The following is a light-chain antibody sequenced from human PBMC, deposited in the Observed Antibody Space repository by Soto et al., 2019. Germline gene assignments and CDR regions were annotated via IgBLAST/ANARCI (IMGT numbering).Light chain of an antibody. CDR1: SSNIGSHN. CDR3: SPWDASLNALI. J-gene: IGLJ2*01. Sequence: QLVLTQPPSVSGTPGQRVTISCSGSSSNIGSHNVVWYQHLPGTAPTFLMYSNNQRPSGVPDRFSGSKSGTSASLAISGLQSADEADDYCSPWDASLNALIFGGGTKLTVL. V-gene: IGLV1-44*01. CDR2: SNN.